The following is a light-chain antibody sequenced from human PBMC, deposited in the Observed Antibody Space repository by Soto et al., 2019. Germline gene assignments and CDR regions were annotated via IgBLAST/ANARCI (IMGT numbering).Light chain of an antibody. V-gene: IGLV2-14*01. Sequence: QSALTQPASVSGSPGQSITISCTGTSSDVGGYNYVSWYQQHPGKAPKLMIYDVSNRPSGVSNRFSGSKSGNTASLTISGLQAEDKADYYCSSYTSSSTSVFGTGTKVTVL. CDR3: SSYTSSSTSV. J-gene: IGLJ1*01. CDR2: DVS. CDR1: SSDVGGYNY.